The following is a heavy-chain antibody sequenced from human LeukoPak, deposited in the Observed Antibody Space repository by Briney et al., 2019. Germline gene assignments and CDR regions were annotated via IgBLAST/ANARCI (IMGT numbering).Heavy chain of an antibody. CDR3: ARRLGYCSSTSCYTPRYFDY. CDR1: GGTFSSYA. CDR2: IIPIFGTA. D-gene: IGHD2-2*02. Sequence: SVKVSCKASGGTFSSYAISWVRQAPGQGFEWMGGIIPIFGTANYAQKFQGRVTITADESTSTAYMELSSLRSEDTAVYYCARRLGYCSSTSCYTPRYFDYWGQGTLVTVSS. J-gene: IGHJ4*02. V-gene: IGHV1-69*13.